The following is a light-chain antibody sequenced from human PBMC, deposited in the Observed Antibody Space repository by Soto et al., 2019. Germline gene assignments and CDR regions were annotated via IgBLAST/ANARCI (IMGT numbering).Light chain of an antibody. CDR3: QHYNSYSEA. Sequence: DIQMTQSPSSLSATVGDRVTITCRPSQTIGKYLNWYQQEPGKAPKLLIYDASYLQSGVPSRFSGSGSGTEFTLTISSLQPDDFATYYCQHYNSYSEAFGQGTKVELK. CDR1: QTIGKY. V-gene: IGKV1-5*01. J-gene: IGKJ1*01. CDR2: DAS.